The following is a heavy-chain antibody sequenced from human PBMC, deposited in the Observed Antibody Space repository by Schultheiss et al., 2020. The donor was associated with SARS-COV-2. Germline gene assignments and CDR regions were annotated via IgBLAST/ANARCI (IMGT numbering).Heavy chain of an antibody. D-gene: IGHD4-17*01. CDR3: ASMATVPPF. CDR2: ISYDGSNK. V-gene: IGHV3-33*05. CDR1: GFTFSSYG. Sequence: GGSLRLSCAASGFTFSSYGMHWVRQAPGKGLEWVAVISYDGSNKYYADSVKGRFTISRDNSKNTLYLQMSSLTAEDTAVYYCASMATVPPFWGQGTLVTVSS. J-gene: IGHJ4*02.